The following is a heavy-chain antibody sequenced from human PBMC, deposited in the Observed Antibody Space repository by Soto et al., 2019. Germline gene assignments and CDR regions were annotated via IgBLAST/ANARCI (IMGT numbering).Heavy chain of an antibody. CDR1: GGSISSYY. V-gene: IGHV4-59*12. Sequence: SETLSLTCTVSGGSISSYYWSWIRQPPGKGLEWIGYIYYSGSTNYNPSLKSRVTISVDKSKNQFSLKLSSVTAADTAVYYCARVLGNDAFDIWGQGTMVTVSS. J-gene: IGHJ3*02. CDR3: ARVLGNDAFDI. CDR2: IYYSGST. D-gene: IGHD3-3*02.